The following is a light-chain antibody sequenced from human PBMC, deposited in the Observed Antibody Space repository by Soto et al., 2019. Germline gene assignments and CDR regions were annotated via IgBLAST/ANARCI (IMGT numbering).Light chain of an antibody. V-gene: IGLV2-14*01. CDR3: SSYTISNTLI. CDR1: SSDVGGYNY. Sequence: QSALTQPASVSGSPGQSITISCTGTSSDVGGYNYVSWYQQHPGKAPKLMIYEVSDRPSGVSNRFSGSKSGNTASLTISGLQDEDEADYYCSSYTISNTLISGGGTKVTVL. CDR2: EVS. J-gene: IGLJ2*01.